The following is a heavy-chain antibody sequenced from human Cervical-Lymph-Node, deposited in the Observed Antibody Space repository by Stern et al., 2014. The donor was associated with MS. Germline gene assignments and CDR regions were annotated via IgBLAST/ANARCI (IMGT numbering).Heavy chain of an antibody. CDR2: IYWDDDK. D-gene: IGHD1-1*01. Sequence: QVTLKESGPTLVKPTQTLTLTCTFSGFSLSPSGVGVGWIRQPPGKALEWLALIYWDDDKRYSPSLESRLTITKDTSKNLVFLTMTNMDPVDTATYYCAHLTTATALDYWGQGTLVTVSS. V-gene: IGHV2-5*02. CDR1: GFSLSPSGVG. CDR3: AHLTTATALDY. J-gene: IGHJ4*02.